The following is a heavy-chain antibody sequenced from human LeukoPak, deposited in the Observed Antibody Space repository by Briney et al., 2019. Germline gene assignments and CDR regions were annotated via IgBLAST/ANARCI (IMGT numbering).Heavy chain of an antibody. J-gene: IGHJ4*02. CDR1: GGSFSGYY. CDR2: INHSGST. D-gene: IGHD5-18*01. V-gene: IGHV4-34*01. CDR3: ARWDTAMVVDYFDY. Sequence: SETLSLTCAVYGGSFSGYYWSWLRQPPGKGLEWIGEINHSGSTNYNPSLKSRVTISVDTSKNQFSLKLSSVTAADTAVYYCARWDTAMVVDYFDYWGQGTLVTVSS.